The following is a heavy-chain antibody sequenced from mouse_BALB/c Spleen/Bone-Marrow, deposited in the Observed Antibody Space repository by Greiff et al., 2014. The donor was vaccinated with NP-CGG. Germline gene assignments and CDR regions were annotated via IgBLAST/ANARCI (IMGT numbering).Heavy chain of an antibody. CDR3: ARYYGSSQAWFAY. Sequence: VQLQESGPGLVAPSQSLSITCTVSGFSLTSYGVHWVRQPPGKGLEWLGVIWAGGSTNYNSALMSRLSISKDNSKSQVFLKMNSLRTDDTAMYYCARYYGSSQAWFAYWGQGTLVTVSA. J-gene: IGHJ3*01. D-gene: IGHD1-1*01. CDR1: GFSLTSYG. CDR2: IWAGGST. V-gene: IGHV2-9*02.